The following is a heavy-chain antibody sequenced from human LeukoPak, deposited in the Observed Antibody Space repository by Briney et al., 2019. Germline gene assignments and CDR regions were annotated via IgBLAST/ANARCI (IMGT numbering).Heavy chain of an antibody. Sequence: GGSLRLSCAASGFTFSSYSMNWVRQAPGKGLEWVSSISSSSSYIYYADSVKGRFTISRDNAKNSLYLQMNSLRAEDTAVYYYARVRDVLTGYFDYWGQGTLVTVSS. V-gene: IGHV3-21*01. CDR1: GFTFSSYS. J-gene: IGHJ4*02. CDR3: ARVRDVLTGYFDY. CDR2: ISSSSSYI. D-gene: IGHD3-9*01.